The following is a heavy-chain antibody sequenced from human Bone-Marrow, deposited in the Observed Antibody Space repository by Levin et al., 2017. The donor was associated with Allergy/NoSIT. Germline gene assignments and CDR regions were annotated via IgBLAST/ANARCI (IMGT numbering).Heavy chain of an antibody. CDR2: IKQDGSEK. V-gene: IGHV3-7*01. D-gene: IGHD2-2*01. Sequence: SCAASGFTFSSYWVSWVRQAPGKGLEWVANIKQDGSEKYYVDSVKGRFTISRDNAKNSLYLQMNSLRAEDTAVYYCARDLGYCISTSCYAAGGLDVWGQGTTVTVSS. J-gene: IGHJ6*02. CDR1: GFTFSSYW. CDR3: ARDLGYCISTSCYAAGGLDV.